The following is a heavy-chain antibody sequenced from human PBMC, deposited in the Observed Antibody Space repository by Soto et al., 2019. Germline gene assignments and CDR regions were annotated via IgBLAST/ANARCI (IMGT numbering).Heavy chain of an antibody. CDR3: ARDLQHPGNPLVRGVLDY. D-gene: IGHD3-10*01. Sequence: QVQLVQSGAEVKESGASVKVSCKASGYTFTGYYIHWVRQAPGQGLEWMGGIIPIFGTANYAQKFQGRVTITADESTSTAYMELSSLRSEDTAVYYCARDLQHPGNPLVRGVLDYWGQGTLVTVSS. CDR1: GYTFTGYY. CDR2: IIPIFGTA. J-gene: IGHJ4*02. V-gene: IGHV1-69*01.